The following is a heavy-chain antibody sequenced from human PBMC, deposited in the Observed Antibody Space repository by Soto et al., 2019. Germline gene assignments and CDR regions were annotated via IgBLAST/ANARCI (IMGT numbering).Heavy chain of an antibody. CDR3: AKASEGWSSGWTFQH. CDR2: ISGSGGST. D-gene: IGHD6-19*01. V-gene: IGHV3-23*01. Sequence: EVQLLESGGGLVQPGGSLRLSCAASGFTFSSYAMSWVRQAPGKGLEWVSAISGSGGSTYYADSVKGRFTISRDNSKNTLYLQMYSLRAEDTAVYYCAKASEGWSSGWTFQHWGQGTLVTVSS. J-gene: IGHJ1*01. CDR1: GFTFSSYA.